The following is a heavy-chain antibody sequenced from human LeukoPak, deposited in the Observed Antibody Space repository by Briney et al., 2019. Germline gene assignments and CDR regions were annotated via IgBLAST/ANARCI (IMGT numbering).Heavy chain of an antibody. D-gene: IGHD6-19*01. Sequence: AGGSLRLSCAASGFAFRTYEMNWVRQAPGKGLEWVSYISNSGSTIYYADSVKGRFTISGDNAKNSLSLQMNSLRAEDTAVYYCARGLAVAGTSYYFDSWGQGTLVSVSS. CDR3: ARGLAVAGTSYYFDS. V-gene: IGHV3-48*03. CDR1: GFAFRTYE. CDR2: ISNSGSTI. J-gene: IGHJ4*02.